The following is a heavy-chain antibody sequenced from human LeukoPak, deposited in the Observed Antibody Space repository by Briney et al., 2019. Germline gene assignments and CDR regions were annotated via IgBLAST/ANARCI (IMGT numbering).Heavy chain of an antibody. CDR1: GLTFSGYA. CDR3: AKLPGRSCYLSNAS. Sequence: PGGSLRLSCAVSGLTFSGYAMNWVRQAPGKGLERASAISGSGDGTYYAGSVKGRFTISRDNSKNTLYLQMNSLRAEDTAIYYCAKLPGRSCYLSNASGGQGPVTTVSS. D-gene: IGHD2-15*01. V-gene: IGHV3-23*01. J-gene: IGHJ4*02. CDR2: ISGSGDGT.